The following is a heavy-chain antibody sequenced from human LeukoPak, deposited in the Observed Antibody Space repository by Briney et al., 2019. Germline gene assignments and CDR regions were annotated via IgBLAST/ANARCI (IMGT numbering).Heavy chain of an antibody. V-gene: IGHV3-23*01. CDR2: ISGHGGTT. J-gene: IGHJ5*02. CDR1: GFTFSNYP. Sequence: GGSLRLSCAASGFTFSNYPMSWVRQAPGKGLMWVSSISGHGGTTHYADSVKGRFTISRDDSKNTLYLQMNSLRAEDTAVYYCAKDARRGPHWFDAWGQGSLVTVSS. CDR3: AKDARRGPHWFDA.